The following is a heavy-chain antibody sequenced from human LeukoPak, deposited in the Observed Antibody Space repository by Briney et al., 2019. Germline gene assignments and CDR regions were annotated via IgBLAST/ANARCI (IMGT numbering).Heavy chain of an antibody. J-gene: IGHJ4*02. CDR1: GGTFSSYA. Sequence: ASVKVSCTASGGTFSSYAISWVRQAPGQGLEWMGRIIPILGIANYAQKFQGRVTITADKSTSTAYMELSSLRSEDTAVYYCARDVPRLLGGYWGQGTLVTVSS. V-gene: IGHV1-69*04. CDR2: IIPILGIA. D-gene: IGHD3-16*01. CDR3: ARDVPRLLGGY.